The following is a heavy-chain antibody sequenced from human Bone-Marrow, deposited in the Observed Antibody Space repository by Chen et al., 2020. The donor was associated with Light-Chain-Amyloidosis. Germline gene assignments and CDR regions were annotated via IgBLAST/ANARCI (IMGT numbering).Heavy chain of an antibody. CDR1: GGPISGTSYD. CDR2: FYYTGIT. D-gene: IGHD2-2*01. CDR3: AREVPAVKKNYMDV. V-gene: IGHV4-39*07. J-gene: IGHJ6*03. Sequence: QLQLQESGPGMVKPSETLSLTCTVSGGPISGTSYDWVWIRQPPGKGLEWIGTFYYTGITYYNPSLKSRVTISVDMSKNQFSLILSSVTAADTAVYHCAREVPAVKKNYMDVWGKGTTVIVSS.